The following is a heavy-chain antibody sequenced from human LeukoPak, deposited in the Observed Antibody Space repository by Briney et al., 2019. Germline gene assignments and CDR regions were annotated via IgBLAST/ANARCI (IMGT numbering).Heavy chain of an antibody. V-gene: IGHV4-39*01. J-gene: IGHJ4*02. Sequence: GSLRLSCAGSGFTFGRYWMSWVRQPPGKGLEWIGSIYYSGSTYYNPSLKSRVTMSVDTSKNQFSLKLSSVTAADTAVYYCARHKGREGVGATRDFDYWGQGTLVTVSS. D-gene: IGHD1-26*01. CDR3: ARHKGREGVGATRDFDY. CDR1: GFTFGRYW. CDR2: IYYSGST.